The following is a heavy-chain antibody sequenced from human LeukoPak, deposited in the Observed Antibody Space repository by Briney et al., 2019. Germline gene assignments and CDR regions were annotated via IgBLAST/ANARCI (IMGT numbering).Heavy chain of an antibody. J-gene: IGHJ3*01. D-gene: IGHD1-26*01. CDR2: IYTSGST. Sequence: SETLSLTCTVSGGSISSYYWSWIRQPAGKGLEWIGRIYTSGSTYYNPSLKSRVTISVDTSKNQFSLNLSSVTAADMAVYYCATPSYSGSWGTIDVWGQGTMVTVSS. CDR3: ATPSYSGSWGTIDV. V-gene: IGHV4-4*07. CDR1: GGSISSYY.